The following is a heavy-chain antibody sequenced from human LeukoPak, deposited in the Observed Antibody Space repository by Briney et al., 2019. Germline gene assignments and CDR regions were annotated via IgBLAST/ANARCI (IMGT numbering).Heavy chain of an antibody. J-gene: IGHJ4*02. Sequence: ASVKVSCKASGYTFTNYGITWVRQAPGQGLEWMGWISGYNGNTNYAQKLQDRVTLTTDTSTSTAYMELRSLRSDDTAVYYCARARPKYVLPYWDQGTLVTVSS. D-gene: IGHD3-10*01. V-gene: IGHV1-18*01. CDR3: ARARPKYVLPY. CDR1: GYTFTNYG. CDR2: ISGYNGNT.